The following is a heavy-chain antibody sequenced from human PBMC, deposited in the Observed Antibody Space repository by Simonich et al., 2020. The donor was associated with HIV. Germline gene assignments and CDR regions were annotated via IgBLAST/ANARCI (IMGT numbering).Heavy chain of an antibody. V-gene: IGHV4-34*01. CDR3: ARLTAGGLGEYFQH. CDR2: NNHNGST. D-gene: IGHD6-13*01. J-gene: IGHJ1*01. Sequence: QVQLQQWGAGLLKPSETLSLTCAVYGGSFSGYNWSWIRQPPGKGREWIGENNHNGSTTYNPSLKRRVTITVDTSKNQFSLKLSSVTAADTAVYYCARLTAGGLGEYFQHWGQGTLVTVSS. CDR1: GGSFSGYN.